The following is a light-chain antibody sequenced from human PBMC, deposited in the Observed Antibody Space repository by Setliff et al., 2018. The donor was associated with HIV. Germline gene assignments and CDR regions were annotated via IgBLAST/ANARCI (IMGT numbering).Light chain of an antibody. CDR2: DND. CDR3: GTWDTSLSAVV. CDR1: SSNIVNNY. Sequence: VLTQPPSVSAAPGQRVSISCSGSSSNIVNNYLSWYQQFPGTAPKLLIYDNDKRPSGIPDRFSGSKSGTSGTLGITGLQTGDEADYYCGTWDTSLSAVVFGGGTKVTVL. V-gene: IGLV1-51*01. J-gene: IGLJ2*01.